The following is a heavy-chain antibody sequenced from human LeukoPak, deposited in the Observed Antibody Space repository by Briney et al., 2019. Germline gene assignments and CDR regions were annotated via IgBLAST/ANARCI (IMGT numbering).Heavy chain of an antibody. V-gene: IGHV4-59*01. CDR1: GGSISNYY. CDR3: ARDTTTDYYYYYGLDV. CDR2: IYYSGST. Sequence: PSETLSLTCTVSGGSISNYYWSWIRQPPGKGLEWIGHIYYSGSTNYNPSLKSRATISVDTSKNQFPLKVNSVTAADTAVYYCARDTTTDYYYYYGLDVWGQGTTVTVSS. J-gene: IGHJ6*02. D-gene: IGHD1-1*01.